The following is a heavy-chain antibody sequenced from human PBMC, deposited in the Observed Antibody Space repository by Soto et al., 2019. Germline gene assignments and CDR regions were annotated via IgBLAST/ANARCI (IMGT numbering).Heavy chain of an antibody. V-gene: IGHV3-30*18. Sequence: GGSLRLSCAASGFTFSSYGMHWVRQAPGKGLEWVAVISYDGSNKYYADSVKGRFTISRDNSKNTLYLQMNSLRAEDTAVYYCAKDQEEVYYDSSGYQGSWGQGTLVTVSS. CDR2: ISYDGSNK. CDR1: GFTFSSYG. CDR3: AKDQEEVYYDSSGYQGS. J-gene: IGHJ5*02. D-gene: IGHD3-22*01.